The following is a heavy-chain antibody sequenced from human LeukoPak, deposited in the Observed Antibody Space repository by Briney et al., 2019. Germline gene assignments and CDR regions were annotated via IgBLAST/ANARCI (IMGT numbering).Heavy chain of an antibody. CDR2: IYYSGST. Sequence: SETLSLTCTVAGGSISSYYWSWIRQPPGKGLEWIGYIYYSGSTNYNPSLKSRVTISVDTSKNQFSLKLSSVTAADTAVYYCARDRFGDYYGSGSYYYMDVWSKGTTVTVSS. D-gene: IGHD3-10*01. CDR1: GGSISSYY. CDR3: ARDRFGDYYGSGSYYYMDV. J-gene: IGHJ6*03. V-gene: IGHV4-59*01.